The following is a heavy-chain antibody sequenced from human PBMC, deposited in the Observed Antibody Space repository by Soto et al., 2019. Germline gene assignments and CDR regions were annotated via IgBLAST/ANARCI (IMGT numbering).Heavy chain of an antibody. CDR2: IYYSGST. J-gene: IGHJ6*02. V-gene: IGHV4-61*01. Sequence: PSETLSLTCTVSAGCVSSGSYYWSWIRQPPGKGLEWIGYIYYSGSTNYNPSLKSRVTISVDTSKNQFSLKLSSVTAAHTAVYYCAGMGDHYYDSSGSPGPISYFYPGMDVLGQGTMVAASS. D-gene: IGHD3-22*01. CDR3: AGMGDHYYDSSGSPGPISYFYPGMDV. CDR1: AGCVSSGSYY.